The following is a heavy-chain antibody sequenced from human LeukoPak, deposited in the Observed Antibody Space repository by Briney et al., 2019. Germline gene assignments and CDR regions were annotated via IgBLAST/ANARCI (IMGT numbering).Heavy chain of an antibody. CDR3: ARDLRGAYSSSWWLEIGYMDV. CDR2: ISYDGSNK. D-gene: IGHD6-13*01. Sequence: GGSLRLSCAASGFTFSSYGMHWVRQAPGKGLEWVAVISYDGSNKYYADSVKGRFTISRDNSKNTLYLQMNSLRAEDTAVYYCARDLRGAYSSSWWLEIGYMDVWGKGTTVTVSS. CDR1: GFTFSSYG. V-gene: IGHV3-30*06. J-gene: IGHJ6*03.